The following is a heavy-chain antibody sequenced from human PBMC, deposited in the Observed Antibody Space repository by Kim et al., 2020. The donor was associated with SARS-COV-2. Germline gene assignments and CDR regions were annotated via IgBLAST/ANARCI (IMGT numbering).Heavy chain of an antibody. CDR1: GGTFSSYA. J-gene: IGHJ6*02. D-gene: IGHD2-15*01. Sequence: SVKVSCKASGGTFSSYAISWVRQAPGQGLEWMGGIIPIFGTANYAQKFQGRVTITADESTSTAYMELSSLRSEDTAVYYCARGGGEFYCSGGSCYNYYYGMDVWGQGTTVTVSS. CDR3: ARGGGEFYCSGGSCYNYYYGMDV. V-gene: IGHV1-69*13. CDR2: IIPIFGTA.